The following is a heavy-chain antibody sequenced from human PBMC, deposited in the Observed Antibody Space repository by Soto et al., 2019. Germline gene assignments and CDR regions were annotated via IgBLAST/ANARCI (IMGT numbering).Heavy chain of an antibody. Sequence: QVQLVQSGAEVKKPGASVKVSCKASGYTFRNYAIHWVRQAPGQRLEWMGWSNAGSGYTKYSQEFQGRVNITRDTSAPTAYMELSSLRSEDMAVYYCARGGGDGHFDSWGQGTLVTVSS. CDR2: SNAGSGYT. CDR3: ARGGGDGHFDS. J-gene: IGHJ4*02. CDR1: GYTFRNYA. V-gene: IGHV1-3*02. D-gene: IGHD3-16*01.